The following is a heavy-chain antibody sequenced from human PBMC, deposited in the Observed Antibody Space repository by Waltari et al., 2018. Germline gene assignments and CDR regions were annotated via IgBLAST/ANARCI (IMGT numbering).Heavy chain of an antibody. D-gene: IGHD3-16*01. CDR1: GDPISSSRYY. CDR2: IYSSGST. V-gene: IGHV4-39*07. Sequence: HLQLQESGPGLVKPSETLSLTCTVSGDPISSSRYYWGWIRQPPGKGLEWIGTIYSSGSTYYNPSLKSRLTISVDTSKNQFSLKLNSVTAADTAVYYCARNDYIWGTFDYWGQGTLVTVSS. CDR3: ARNDYIWGTFDY. J-gene: IGHJ4*02.